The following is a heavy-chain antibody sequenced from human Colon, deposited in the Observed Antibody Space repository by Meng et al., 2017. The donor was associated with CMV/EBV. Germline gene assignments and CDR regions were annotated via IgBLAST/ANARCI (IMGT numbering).Heavy chain of an antibody. V-gene: IGHV3-9*01. Sequence: GGSLRLSCAASGFTFDDYAMHWVRQAPGKGLEWVAGISWNSASIDYADSVKGRFTISRDNAKNSLFLQMNSLRAEDTAVYYCARDPHFGALDYWGQGTLVTVSS. J-gene: IGHJ4*02. D-gene: IGHD3-10*01. CDR2: ISWNSASI. CDR3: ARDPHFGALDY. CDR1: GFTFDDYA.